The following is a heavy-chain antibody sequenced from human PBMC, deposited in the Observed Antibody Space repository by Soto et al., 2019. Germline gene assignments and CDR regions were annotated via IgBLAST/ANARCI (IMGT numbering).Heavy chain of an antibody. J-gene: IGHJ6*02. D-gene: IGHD2-15*01. V-gene: IGHV1-18*01. CDR3: ARSRLPYYYGLDV. CDR1: GYTFTTYG. CDR2: ISTYNGDT. Sequence: ASVKVSCTASGYTFTTYGITWLRQAPGQGPEWMGWISTYNGDTNYAQKLQGRVTMTTDTSTGTAYMELRTLRSDDTAVYYCARSRLPYYYGLDVWGQGTTVTVSS.